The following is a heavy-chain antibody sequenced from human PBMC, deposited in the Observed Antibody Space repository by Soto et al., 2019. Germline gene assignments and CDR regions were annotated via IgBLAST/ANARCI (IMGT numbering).Heavy chain of an antibody. CDR3: AKGDTAMVPPDY. CDR1: GGSVSSGSYY. D-gene: IGHD5-18*01. Sequence: SETLSLTCTVSGGSVSSGSYYWSWIRQPPGKGLEWIGYIYYSGSTNYNPSLKSRVTISVDTSKNQFSLKLSSVTAADTAVYYCAKGDTAMVPPDYWGQGTLVTVSS. CDR2: IYYSGST. J-gene: IGHJ4*02. V-gene: IGHV4-61*01.